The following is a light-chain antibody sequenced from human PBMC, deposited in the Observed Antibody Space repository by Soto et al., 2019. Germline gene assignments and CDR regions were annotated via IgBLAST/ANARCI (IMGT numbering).Light chain of an antibody. CDR1: QSISTW. CDR3: QQSYSTPQT. CDR2: KAS. Sequence: IHMTHSPSTLSAYILYRVTITCRASQSISTWLAWYQQEPGKAPKLLIHKASSLQSGVPSRFSGSGSGTDFTLTISSLQPEDFATYYCQQSYSTPQTFGQGTKVDIK. J-gene: IGKJ1*01. V-gene: IGKV1-5*03.